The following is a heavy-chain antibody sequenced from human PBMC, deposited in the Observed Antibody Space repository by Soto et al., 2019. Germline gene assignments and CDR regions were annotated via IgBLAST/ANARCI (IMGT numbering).Heavy chain of an antibody. J-gene: IGHJ5*02. CDR2: INAGNGNK. CDR1: GYTFTSYT. Sequence: ASVKVSCKASGYTFTSYTIHWVRQAPGQRLEWMGWINAGNGNKKYSQKFQGRVTIITDKSASTAYMELSSLRSEDTAVYFCARDEWYSSSFIVYATHNWFDPWGQGTLVTVSS. D-gene: IGHD6-6*01. CDR3: ARDEWYSSSFIVYATHNWFDP. V-gene: IGHV1-3*01.